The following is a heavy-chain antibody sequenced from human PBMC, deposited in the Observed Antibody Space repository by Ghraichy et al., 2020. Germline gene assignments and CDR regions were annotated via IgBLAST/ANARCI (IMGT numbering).Heavy chain of an antibody. CDR2: IYPGDSDT. J-gene: IGHJ4*02. Sequence: GESLNISCKGSGYSFTSYWIGWVRQMPGKGLEWMGIIYPGDSDTRYSPSFQGQVTISADKSISTAYLQWSSLKASDTAMYYCARQGLSSGQPNDYWGQGTLVTVSS. CDR1: GYSFTSYW. CDR3: ARQGLSSGQPNDY. D-gene: IGHD3-22*01. V-gene: IGHV5-51*01.